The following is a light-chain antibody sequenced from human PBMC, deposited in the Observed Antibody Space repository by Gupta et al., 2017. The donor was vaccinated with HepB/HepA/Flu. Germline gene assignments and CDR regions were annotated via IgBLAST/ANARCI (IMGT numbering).Light chain of an antibody. J-gene: IGLJ3*02. CDR3: QVWDSSTGGV. CDR1: NIGSKN. Sequence: SYELTQPLSVSVALGQTARITCGGNNIGSKNVHWYQQKPGQAPVLVIYRDSNRHSGIPERFSGSNSGNTATLTISRAQAGEEADYYCQVWDSSTGGVFGGGTKLTVL. V-gene: IGLV3-9*01. CDR2: RDS.